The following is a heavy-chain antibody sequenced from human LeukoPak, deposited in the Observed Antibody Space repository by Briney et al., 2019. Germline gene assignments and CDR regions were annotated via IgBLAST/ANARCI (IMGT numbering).Heavy chain of an antibody. CDR2: ISYDGSNK. Sequence: GGSLRLSCAASGFTFSSYAMHWVRQAPGKGLEWVAVISYDGSNKYYADSVKGRFTISRDNSKNTLYLQMNSLRAEDTAVYYCARDLEGSSGWHIDYWGQGTLVTVSS. CDR3: ARDLEGSSGWHIDY. CDR1: GFTFSSYA. J-gene: IGHJ4*02. D-gene: IGHD6-19*01. V-gene: IGHV3-30-3*01.